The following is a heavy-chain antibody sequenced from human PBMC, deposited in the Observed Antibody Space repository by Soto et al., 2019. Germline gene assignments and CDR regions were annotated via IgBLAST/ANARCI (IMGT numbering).Heavy chain of an antibody. V-gene: IGHV3-74*01. CDR1: GFTFSSFW. CDR2: INDDGSST. Sequence: GGSLRLSCAASGFTFSSFWMHWVRQAPGKGLVWVSRINDDGSSTNYADSVKGRFTISRDNAKNTLYLQMNGLRAEDTAVYYCARDEGPGQLRGFDYWGQGALVTVSS. CDR3: ARDEGPGQLRGFDY. J-gene: IGHJ4*02.